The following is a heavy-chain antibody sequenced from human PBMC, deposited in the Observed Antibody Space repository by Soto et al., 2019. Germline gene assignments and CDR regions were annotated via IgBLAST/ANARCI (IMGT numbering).Heavy chain of an antibody. CDR3: ASLPTDGSGIDGAGLVDV. D-gene: IGHD3-10*01. Sequence: GGSLRLSCAASGFTFSSYWMSWVRQAPGKGLEWVANIKQDGSEKYYVDSVKGRFTISRDNAKNSLYLQMNSLRAEDTAVYYCASLPTDGSGIDGAGLVDVWGQGTTVTVSS. J-gene: IGHJ6*02. CDR1: GFTFSSYW. V-gene: IGHV3-7*02. CDR2: IKQDGSEK.